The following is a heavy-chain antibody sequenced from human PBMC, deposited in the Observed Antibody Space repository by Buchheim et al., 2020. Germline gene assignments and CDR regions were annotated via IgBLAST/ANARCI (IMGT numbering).Heavy chain of an antibody. Sequence: EVQLVESGGGLVQPGGSLRLSCAASGFTFSSYWMSWVRQAPGKGLEWVANIKQDGSEKYYVDSVKGRFTISRDNAKNSLYLQMNSLRAEDTAVYYCARIVGQQLVPSGYDNYYYYGMDVWGQGTT. CDR2: IKQDGSEK. J-gene: IGHJ6*02. V-gene: IGHV3-7*01. D-gene: IGHD6-13*01. CDR3: ARIVGQQLVPSGYDNYYYYGMDV. CDR1: GFTFSSYW.